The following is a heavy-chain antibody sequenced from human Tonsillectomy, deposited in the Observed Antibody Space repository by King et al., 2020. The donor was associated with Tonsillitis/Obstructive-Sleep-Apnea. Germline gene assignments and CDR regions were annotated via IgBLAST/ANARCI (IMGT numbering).Heavy chain of an antibody. V-gene: IGHV4-59*01. D-gene: IGHD6-6*01. CDR3: ARVAARGGFVDY. CDR2: IYNSGST. J-gene: IGHJ4*02. CDR1: GGSISSYY. Sequence: VQLQESGPGLVKPSETLSLTCTVSGGSISSYYWSWIRQPPGKGLEWIGYIYNSGSTNYNPSLKSRVTISADTSKNQFSLKLSSVTAADTAVYYCARVAARGGFVDYWGQGTLVTVSS.